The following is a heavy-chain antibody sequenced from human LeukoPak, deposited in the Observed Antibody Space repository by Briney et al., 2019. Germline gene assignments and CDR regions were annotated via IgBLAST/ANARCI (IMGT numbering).Heavy chain of an antibody. Sequence: PSETLSLTCTVSGGSISNSRYYWGWIRQPPGKGLEWIASIFYGGSTHYNPSLKSRVTILVDTSKNQFSLKLSSVTAADTAVYYCARDRGYCSGGSCYVWFDPWGQGTLVTVSS. D-gene: IGHD2-15*01. CDR2: IFYGGST. V-gene: IGHV4-39*07. CDR1: GGSISNSRYY. CDR3: ARDRGYCSGGSCYVWFDP. J-gene: IGHJ5*02.